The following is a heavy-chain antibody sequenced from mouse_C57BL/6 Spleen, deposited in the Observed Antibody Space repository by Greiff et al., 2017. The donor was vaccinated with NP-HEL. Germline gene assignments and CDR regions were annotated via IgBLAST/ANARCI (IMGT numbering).Heavy chain of an antibody. CDR3: ARDSLFAD. V-gene: IGHV1-54*01. CDR2: INPGSGGT. Sequence: QVQLQQSGAELVRPGTSVKVSCTASGYAFTNYLIDWVKQRPGQGLEWIGVINPGSGGTNSNEKFKGKATLTADKSSSTAYMQLSSLTSEDSAVYYCARDSLFADWGQGTLVTVSA. J-gene: IGHJ3*01. D-gene: IGHD6-2*01. CDR1: GYAFTNYL.